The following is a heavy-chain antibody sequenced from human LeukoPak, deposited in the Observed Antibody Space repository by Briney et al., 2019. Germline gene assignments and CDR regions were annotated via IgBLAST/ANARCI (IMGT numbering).Heavy chain of an antibody. CDR2: INHSGST. CDR3: ARRGVYSYGLDY. V-gene: IGHV4-34*01. CDR1: GGSFSGYY. J-gene: IGHJ4*02. Sequence: PSETLSLTCAVYGGSFSGYYWSWIRQPPGKGLEWIGEINHSGSTNYNPSLKSRVTVSVDTSKNQFSLKLSSVTAADTAVYYCARRGVYSYGLDYWGQGTLVTVSS. D-gene: IGHD5-18*01.